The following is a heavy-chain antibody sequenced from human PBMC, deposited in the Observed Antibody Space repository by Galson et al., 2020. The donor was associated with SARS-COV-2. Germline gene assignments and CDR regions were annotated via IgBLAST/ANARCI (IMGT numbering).Heavy chain of an antibody. CDR3: AKDGSYGWGIDF. CDR2: YYIGGGR. V-gene: IGHV3-53*01. D-gene: IGHD3-10*01. CDR1: GFTVTDAY. J-gene: IGHJ4*02. Sequence: GGSLRLSCSVSGFTVTDAYMSWVRQAPGKGLEWVAVYYIGGGRHYADSVKGRFTISRDKINNTVDLEINNVRDEDSALYFCAKDGSYGWGIDFGGQGTQVTVSS.